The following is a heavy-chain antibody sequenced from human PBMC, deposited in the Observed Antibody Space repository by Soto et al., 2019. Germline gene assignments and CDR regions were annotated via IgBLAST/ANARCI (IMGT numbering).Heavy chain of an antibody. V-gene: IGHV3-7*03. CDR3: VRVGRLGGY. CDR1: GFTFSTYW. CDR2: IKEDGSEK. J-gene: IGHJ4*02. Sequence: EVQLVESGGGLVQPGGSLRLSCAASGFTFSTYWMSWVRQAPGKGLEWVANIKEDGSEKYYVDSVKGRFTISRDNANNSLYLQTNSLRAEDTDVYYCVRVGRLGGYWGQGTLVTVSS. D-gene: IGHD3-16*01.